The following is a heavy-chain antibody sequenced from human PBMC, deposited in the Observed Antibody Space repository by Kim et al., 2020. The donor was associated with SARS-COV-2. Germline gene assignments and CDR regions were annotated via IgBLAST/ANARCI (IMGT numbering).Heavy chain of an antibody. V-gene: IGHV4-59*10. CDR2: T. CDR3: ARYRYSGYDFDY. Sequence: TNYNPVLKSRVTISVDTSKNQFSLKWTSVTAADTAVYYCARYRYSGYDFDYWGQGALVTVSS. J-gene: IGHJ4*02. D-gene: IGHD5-12*01.